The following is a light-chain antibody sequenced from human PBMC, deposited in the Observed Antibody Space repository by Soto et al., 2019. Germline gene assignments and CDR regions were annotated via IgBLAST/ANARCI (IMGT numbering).Light chain of an antibody. Sequence: EIVLTQSPATLSLSPGERATLSCRASQGISSHLAWYQQKPGQPPRLLMYDASSRATGIPARFSGSGSGTDFTLTISSLEPEDCAVYYCQQRSNWPLTFGGGTKVEI. CDR1: QGISSH. V-gene: IGKV3-11*01. J-gene: IGKJ4*01. CDR2: DAS. CDR3: QQRSNWPLT.